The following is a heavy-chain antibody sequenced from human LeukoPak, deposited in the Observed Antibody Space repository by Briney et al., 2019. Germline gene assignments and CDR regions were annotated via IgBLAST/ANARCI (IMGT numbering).Heavy chain of an antibody. J-gene: IGHJ4*02. D-gene: IGHD3-10*01. CDR3: TRIPNYYYGSGSDLGY. CDR1: GFTFSSYA. V-gene: IGHV3-73*01. Sequence: SGGSLRLSCAASGFTFSSYAMHWVRQAPGKGLEWVGRIRSKANSYATAYAASVKGRFTISRDDSKNTAYLQMNSLKTEDTAVYYCTRIPNYYYGSGSDLGYWGQGTLVTVSS. CDR2: IRSKANSYAT.